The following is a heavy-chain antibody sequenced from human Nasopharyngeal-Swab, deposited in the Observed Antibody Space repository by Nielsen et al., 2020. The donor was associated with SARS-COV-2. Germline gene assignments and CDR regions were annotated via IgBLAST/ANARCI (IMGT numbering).Heavy chain of an antibody. V-gene: IGHV4-39*01. D-gene: IGHD5-24*01. J-gene: IGHJ4*02. Sequence: SETLSLTCTVSGGSLSSSSYYWGWIRQPPGKGLEWIGSIYYSGSTSYNPSLKSRATISVDTSKNQFSLKLSSVTAADTAVYYCARRQGGWLQAVHYFDYWGQGTLVTVSS. CDR3: ARRQGGWLQAVHYFDY. CDR2: IYYSGST. CDR1: GGSLSSSSYY.